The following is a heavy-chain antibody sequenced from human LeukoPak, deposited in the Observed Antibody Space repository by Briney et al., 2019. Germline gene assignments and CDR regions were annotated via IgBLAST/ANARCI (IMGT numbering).Heavy chain of an antibody. D-gene: IGHD6-13*01. V-gene: IGHV4-34*01. CDR1: GGSFSGYY. Sequence: PSETLSLTCAVYGGSFSGYYWSWIRQPPGKGLEWIGEINHSGSTNYNPSLKSRVTISVDTSKNQFSLKLSSVTAADTAVYYCARADGLIAAAGIVRGSFAYWGQGTLVTVSS. CDR3: ARADGLIAAAGIVRGSFAY. J-gene: IGHJ4*02. CDR2: INHSGST.